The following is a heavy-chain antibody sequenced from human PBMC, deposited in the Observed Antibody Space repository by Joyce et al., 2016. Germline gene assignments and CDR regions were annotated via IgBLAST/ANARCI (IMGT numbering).Heavy chain of an antibody. J-gene: IGHJ4*01. CDR1: GFTFSSYS. CDR2: LSSSSSYI. D-gene: IGHD2-8*01. V-gene: IGHV3-21*01. Sequence: EVQLVESGGGLVKPGGSLRLSCAASGFTFSSYSMGWFRQAPGKGLEWFSSLSSSSSYIKYTDSVKGRFTISRDNAKNSLYLQMNSLRVEDTAVYYCARSSYTNGIFDYWGQGTLVTVSS. CDR3: ARSSYTNGIFDY.